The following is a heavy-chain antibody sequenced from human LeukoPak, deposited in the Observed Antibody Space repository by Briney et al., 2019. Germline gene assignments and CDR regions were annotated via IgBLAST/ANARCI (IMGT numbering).Heavy chain of an antibody. CDR2: IIPILGIA. Sequence: ASVKVSCKASGGTFSSYAISWVRQAPGQGLEWMGRIIPILGIANYAQKFQGRVTITADKSTSTAYMELSSLRSEDTAVYYCARSYCSGGSCYSEHDNWFDPWGQGTLVTVSS. CDR1: GGTFSSYA. D-gene: IGHD2-15*01. J-gene: IGHJ5*02. CDR3: ARSYCSGGSCYSEHDNWFDP. V-gene: IGHV1-69*04.